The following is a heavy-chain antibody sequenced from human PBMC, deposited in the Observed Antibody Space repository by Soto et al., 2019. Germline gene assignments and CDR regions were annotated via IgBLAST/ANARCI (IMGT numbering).Heavy chain of an antibody. D-gene: IGHD3-22*01. CDR2: SSGYNGDT. J-gene: IGHJ4*02. CDR3: GSDIVVLTTTAVIDF. Sequence: QVQLAQSGAEVKNPGASVKVSCKASGYTYTSYGISWVRQAPGQGLEWMGWSSGYNGDTNYAQKFQGRVTMTTDTSTTTDYKELRRLRSDDTAVYFGGSDIVVLTTTAVIDFWGQGTLVTVSS. CDR1: GYTYTSYG. V-gene: IGHV1-18*01.